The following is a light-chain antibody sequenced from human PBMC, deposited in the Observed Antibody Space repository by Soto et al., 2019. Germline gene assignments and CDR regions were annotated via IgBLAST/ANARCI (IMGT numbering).Light chain of an antibody. V-gene: IGKV3-15*01. CDR2: DAS. CDR1: QSVNSN. J-gene: IGKJ1*01. CDR3: QQNSNTPLT. Sequence: EVVMTQSPATLSVSPGERATLSCRASQSVNSNLAWYQQKPGQAPRLLIYDASTRATGIPARFSGGGSGTEFTLTISSLQSEHSATYYCQQNSNTPLTFGQGTKVEIK.